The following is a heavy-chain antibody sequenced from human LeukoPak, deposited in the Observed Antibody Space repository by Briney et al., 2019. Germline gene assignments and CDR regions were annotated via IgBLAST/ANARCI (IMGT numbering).Heavy chain of an antibody. Sequence: ASVKVSCKASGYTFTSYGISWVRQAPGQGLEWMGWISAYNGNTNYAQKLQGRVTVTTDTSTSTAYMELRSLRSDDTAVYYCARKMIMITFGGVTPYYFDYWGQGTLVTVSS. CDR3: ARKMIMITFGGVTPYYFDY. D-gene: IGHD3-16*01. V-gene: IGHV1-18*01. J-gene: IGHJ4*02. CDR2: ISAYNGNT. CDR1: GYTFTSYG.